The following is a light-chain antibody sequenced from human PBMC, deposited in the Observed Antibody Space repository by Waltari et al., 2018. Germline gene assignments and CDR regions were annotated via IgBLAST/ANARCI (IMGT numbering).Light chain of an antibody. J-gene: IGLJ3*02. CDR2: NDN. CDR1: DLGTKS. Sequence: SYALTQPPSVSVAPGQTARIPCGGNDLGTKSVHWYQQKPGQAPGLVVYNDNNRPAGIPERLSGSNSGNTATLTISRVEAGDEADSYCQVWDSNGDRWVFGGGTKLTVL. V-gene: IGLV3-21*02. CDR3: QVWDSNGDRWV.